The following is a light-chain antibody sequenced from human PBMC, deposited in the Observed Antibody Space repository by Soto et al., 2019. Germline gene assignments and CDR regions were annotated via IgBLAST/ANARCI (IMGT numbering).Light chain of an antibody. V-gene: IGLV2-14*03. J-gene: IGLJ1*01. Sequence: QSALTQPASVSGSPGQSITISCTGTSSDVGGYNYVSWYQHHPDKAPKLVIYDVTNRPSGVSNRFSGSKAGNTASLTIFGLQAEDEADYFCNSYTGSATPYVFGTGTKATAL. CDR1: SSDVGGYNY. CDR3: NSYTGSATPYV. CDR2: DVT.